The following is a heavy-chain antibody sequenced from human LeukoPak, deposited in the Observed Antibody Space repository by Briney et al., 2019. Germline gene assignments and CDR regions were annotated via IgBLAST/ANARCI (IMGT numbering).Heavy chain of an antibody. Sequence: PSETLSLTCTVSGGSISSSSYYWGWIRQPPGKGLEWIGSIYYSGSTYYNPSLKSRVTISVDTSKNQFSLKLSSVTAADTAVYYCARVVHYYYYYYYMDVWGKGTTVTVSS. CDR1: GGSISSSSYY. CDR3: ARVVHYYYYYYYMDV. CDR2: IYYSGST. V-gene: IGHV4-39*07. D-gene: IGHD1-1*01. J-gene: IGHJ6*03.